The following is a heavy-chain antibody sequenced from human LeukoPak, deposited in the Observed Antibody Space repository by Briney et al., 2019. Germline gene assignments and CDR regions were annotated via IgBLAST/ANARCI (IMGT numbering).Heavy chain of an antibody. CDR1: GGSISSSSYY. Sequence: SETLSLTCTVSGGSISSSSYYWGWIRQPPGKGLEWIGSIYYSGSTHYNPSLKSRVTISVDTSKNQFSLKLSSVTAADTAVYYCATLVVTAMLVDYWGQGTLVTVSS. V-gene: IGHV4-39*07. D-gene: IGHD2-21*02. CDR2: IYYSGST. J-gene: IGHJ4*02. CDR3: ATLVVTAMLVDY.